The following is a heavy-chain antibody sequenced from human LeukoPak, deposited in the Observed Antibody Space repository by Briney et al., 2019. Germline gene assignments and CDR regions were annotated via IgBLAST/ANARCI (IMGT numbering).Heavy chain of an antibody. V-gene: IGHV4-39*01. CDR3: ARHARYFYYFDY. Sequence: SETLSLTCTVSGGSISSSNYYWGWIRQPPGKGLEWIGYIFNSGSTYYNPSLKSRVTILVDTSKNQFSLKLSSVTAADTAAYYCARHARYFYYFDYWGQGTLVTVSS. J-gene: IGHJ4*02. CDR2: IFNSGST. CDR1: GGSISSSNYY. D-gene: IGHD1-14*01.